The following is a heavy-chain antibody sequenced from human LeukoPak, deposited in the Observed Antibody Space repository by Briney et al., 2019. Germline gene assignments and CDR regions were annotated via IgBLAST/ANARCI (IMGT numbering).Heavy chain of an antibody. CDR3: AATSGSYYPAFDI. J-gene: IGHJ3*02. D-gene: IGHD1-26*01. V-gene: IGHV4-59*05. CDR2: IYYSGST. Sequence: SETLSLTCTVSGGSISSYYWSWIRQPPGKGLEWIGSIYYSGSTYYNPSLKSRVTISVDTSKNQFSLKLSSVTAADTAVYYCAATSGSYYPAFDIWGQGTMVTVSS. CDR1: GGSISSYY.